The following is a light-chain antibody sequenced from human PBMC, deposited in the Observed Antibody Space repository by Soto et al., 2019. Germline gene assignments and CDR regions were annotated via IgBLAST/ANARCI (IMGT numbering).Light chain of an antibody. V-gene: IGKV3-11*01. J-gene: IGKJ4*01. CDR2: DAS. CDR3: QQRSNGPPLT. CDR1: QSVSSY. Sequence: EIVWTQSPATLSLSPGERATLSCRASQSVSSYLAWYQQKPGQAPRLLIYDASNRATGIPARFSGSGSGTDFTHTISSLEPEDFAVYYCQQRSNGPPLTFGGGTKVEIK.